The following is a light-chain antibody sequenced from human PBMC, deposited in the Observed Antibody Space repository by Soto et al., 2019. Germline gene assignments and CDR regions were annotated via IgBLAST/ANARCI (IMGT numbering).Light chain of an antibody. Sequence: EIVLTQSPGTLSLSPGERATLPCRASQSVSSSYLAWYLQKPGQAPRLLIYGASSRATGIPDRFSGSGSGTDFTLTISRLEPEDFAVYYCQQYGSSPRFGGGTKVDIK. CDR2: GAS. CDR1: QSVSSSY. J-gene: IGKJ4*02. V-gene: IGKV3-20*01. CDR3: QQYGSSPR.